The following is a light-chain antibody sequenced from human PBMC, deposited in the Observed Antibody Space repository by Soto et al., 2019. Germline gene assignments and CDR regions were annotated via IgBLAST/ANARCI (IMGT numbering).Light chain of an antibody. Sequence: QSALTQPASVSGSPGQSITISCIGSSSDVGGYNYVSWYQQYPGKAPKLMIYEGGKRPSGVSNRFSGSKSGNTASLTISGLQAEDEADYYCCSFALRSTLIFGGGTKVTVL. V-gene: IGLV2-23*01. CDR3: CSFALRSTLI. J-gene: IGLJ2*01. CDR2: EGG. CDR1: SSDVGGYNY.